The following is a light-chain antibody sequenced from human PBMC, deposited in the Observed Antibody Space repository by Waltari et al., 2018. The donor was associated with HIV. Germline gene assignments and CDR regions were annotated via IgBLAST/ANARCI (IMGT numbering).Light chain of an antibody. CDR2: EVT. CDR1: SRNVGCDDL. V-gene: IGLV2-23*02. Sequence: QSALTQPASVSGSPGQSITISCTGTSRNVGCDDLVSWYQQHPGEAPKLIIYEVTKRPSGVSNRLSGSKSGNTASLTISGLQAEDEADYYCCSCPRSGIRYVFGTGTKVTVL. J-gene: IGLJ1*01. CDR3: CSCPRSGIRYV.